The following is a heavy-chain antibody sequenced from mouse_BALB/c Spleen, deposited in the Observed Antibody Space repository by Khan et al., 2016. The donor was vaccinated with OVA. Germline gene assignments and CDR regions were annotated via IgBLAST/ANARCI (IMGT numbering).Heavy chain of an antibody. CDR1: GFSLTNYG. V-gene: IGHV2-6-1*01. Sequence: QVQLMESGPGLVAPSQSLSITCTISGFSLTNYGIHWVRQPPGKGLEWLVVIWSDGSTTYNSALKSRLSISKDNSKSHVFLKKNSLQTDDAAIYDCARQPYYHYYIMDYWGQGTSVTVSS. J-gene: IGHJ4*01. CDR3: ARQPYYHYYIMDY. CDR2: IWSDGST. D-gene: IGHD2-10*01.